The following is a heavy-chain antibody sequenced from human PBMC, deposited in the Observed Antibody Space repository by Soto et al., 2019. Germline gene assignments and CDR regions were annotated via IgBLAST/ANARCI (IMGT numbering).Heavy chain of an antibody. CDR3: ARGRAQLLPLPVFHI. J-gene: IGHJ3*02. CDR1: GDSISSGGYS. D-gene: IGHD2-2*01. CDR2: IYHSGST. V-gene: IGHV4-30-2*01. Sequence: QLQLQESGSGLVKPSQTLSLTCAVSGDSISSGGYSWSWIRQPPGKGLEWIGYIYHSGSTYYNSSLKSRVTMSVDGSKNQFSLKLNSVTAADTAVYYCARGRAQLLPLPVFHIWGQGTMDTVSS.